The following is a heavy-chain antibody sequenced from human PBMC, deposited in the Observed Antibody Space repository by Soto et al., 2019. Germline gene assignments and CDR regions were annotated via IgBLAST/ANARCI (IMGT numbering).Heavy chain of an antibody. CDR3: ARAYRSGGSCYPSYYYYYSGMDV. J-gene: IGHJ6*02. CDR2: IYYSGST. V-gene: IGHV4-30-4*01. CDR1: GGSISSGDYY. Sequence: LSLTCTVSGGSISSGDYYWSWIRQPPGKGLEWIGYIYYSGSTYYNPSLKSRVTISVDTSKNQFSLKLSSVTAADTAVYYCARAYRSGGSCYPSYYYYYSGMDVWGQGTTVTVSS. D-gene: IGHD2-15*01.